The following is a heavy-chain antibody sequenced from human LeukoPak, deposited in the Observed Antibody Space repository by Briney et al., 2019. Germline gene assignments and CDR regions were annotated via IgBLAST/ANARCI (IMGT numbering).Heavy chain of an antibody. CDR3: ARQTGYSYGEYFDY. CDR1: GFIFDDYA. J-gene: IGHJ4*02. D-gene: IGHD5-18*01. CDR2: ISWNSGSI. Sequence: GGSLRLSCAASGFIFDDYAMHWVRQAPGKGLEWVSGISWNSGSIGYADSVKGRLTISRDNAKNSLYLQMNSLRAEDTAVYYCARQTGYSYGEYFDYWGQGTLVTVSS. V-gene: IGHV3-9*01.